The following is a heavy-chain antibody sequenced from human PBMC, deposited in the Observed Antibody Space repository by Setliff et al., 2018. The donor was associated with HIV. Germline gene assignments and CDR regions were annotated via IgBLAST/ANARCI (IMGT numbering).Heavy chain of an antibody. CDR3: AREVDVVTTSDAFDI. J-gene: IGHJ3*02. CDR1: GGSFTNYF. V-gene: IGHV4-34*10. CDR2: INHSGRT. Sequence: SETLSLTCAVYGGSFTNYFWSWIRQSPGKGLEWIGEINHSGRTKYNPSLKSRVTMSVDTSMNQFSLKLTAVTAADTAVYYCAREVDVVTTSDAFDIWGQGTMVTVSS. D-gene: IGHD2-21*02.